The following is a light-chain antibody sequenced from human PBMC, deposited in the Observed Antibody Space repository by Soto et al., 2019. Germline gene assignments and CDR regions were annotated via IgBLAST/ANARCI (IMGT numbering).Light chain of an antibody. V-gene: IGKV3-20*01. J-gene: IGKJ1*01. CDR2: GAS. CDR3: QQYDSSGT. CDR1: QSVSNNY. Sequence: MGLTRSPCTLSLSPGDRSGVSCRASQSVSNNYLAWYQQKPGQAPRLLIYGASNRATGIPDRFSGSGSGTDFTLTISRLEPEDSAVYYCQQYDSSGTFGQGTKVDIK.